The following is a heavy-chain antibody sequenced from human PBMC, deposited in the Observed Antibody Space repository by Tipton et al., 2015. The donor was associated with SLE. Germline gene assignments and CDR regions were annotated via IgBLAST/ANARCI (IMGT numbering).Heavy chain of an antibody. D-gene: IGHD6-13*01. CDR2: ISSSSRI. CDR3: AKEIIAAAGTTPGPPSFDY. CDR1: GFTFSSYA. V-gene: IGHV3-21*01. Sequence: SLRLSCAASGFTFSSYAMHWVRQAPGKGLEWVSSISSSSRIFYADSVRGRFTISRDNSKNTLYLQMNSLRAEDTAVYYCAKEIIAAAGTTPGPPSFDYWGQGTLVTVSS. J-gene: IGHJ4*02.